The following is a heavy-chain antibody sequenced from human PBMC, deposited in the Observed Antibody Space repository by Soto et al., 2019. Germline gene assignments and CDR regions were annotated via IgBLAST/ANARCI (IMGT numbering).Heavy chain of an antibody. CDR1: GHTITNYF. Sequence: ASVKVSCKASGHTITNYFMHWVRQAPGQGLEWMGIINPSDGDTTYAQRFQDRVTMTRDTSTSTVYMELSSLRSEDTAVYYCAREVESTDYWGQGTLVTVSS. CDR3: AREVESTDY. V-gene: IGHV1-46*03. CDR2: INPSDGDT. J-gene: IGHJ4*02.